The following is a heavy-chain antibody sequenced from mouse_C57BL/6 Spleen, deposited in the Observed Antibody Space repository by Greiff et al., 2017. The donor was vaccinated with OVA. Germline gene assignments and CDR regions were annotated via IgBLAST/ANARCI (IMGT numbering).Heavy chain of an antibody. CDR2: IDPSDSET. D-gene: IGHD2-5*01. CDR3: ALSYYSNCFAY. V-gene: IGHV1-52*01. CDR1: GYTFTSYW. J-gene: IGHJ3*01. Sequence: QVQLQQPGAELVRPGSSVKLSCKASGYTFTSYWMHWVKQRPIQGLEWIGNIDPSDSETHYNQKFKDKATLTVDKSSSTAYMQLSSLTSEDSAVYYCALSYYSNCFAYWGQGTLVTVSA.